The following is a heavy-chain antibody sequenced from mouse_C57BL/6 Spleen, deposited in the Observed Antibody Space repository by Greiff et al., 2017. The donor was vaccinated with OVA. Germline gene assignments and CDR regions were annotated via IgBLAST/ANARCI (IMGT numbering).Heavy chain of an antibody. D-gene: IGHD2-5*01. Sequence: EVQLVESGGGLVQPGGSMKLSCAASGFTFSDAWMDWVRQSPEQGLEWVAEIRNKANNHATYYAESVKGRFTISRDDSKSSVYLQMNSLRAEDTGIYYCTAAYYSNYWFAYWGQGTLVTVSA. CDR1: GFTFSDAW. V-gene: IGHV6-6*01. CDR2: IRNKANNHAT. CDR3: TAAYYSNYWFAY. J-gene: IGHJ3*01.